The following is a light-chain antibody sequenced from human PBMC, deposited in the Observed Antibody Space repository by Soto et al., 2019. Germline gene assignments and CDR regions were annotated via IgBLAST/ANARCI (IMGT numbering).Light chain of an antibody. CDR1: SSDVGGYNY. Sequence: QSALTQPASVSGSPGQSITISCTGTSSDVGGYNYVSWYQQHPGKAPKLMIYEVSNRPSGVSNRFSGSKSGNTASLTISGLQAEDEADYYCSSYTSSSTLPYVFGTGTKLTGL. J-gene: IGLJ1*01. CDR3: SSYTSSSTLPYV. CDR2: EVS. V-gene: IGLV2-14*01.